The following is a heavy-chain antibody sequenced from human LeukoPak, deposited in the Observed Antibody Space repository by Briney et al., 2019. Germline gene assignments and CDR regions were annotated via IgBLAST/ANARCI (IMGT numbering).Heavy chain of an antibody. J-gene: IGHJ6*02. CDR1: GFIFSNYG. Sequence: GGSLRLSCAASGFIFSNYGMHWVRQAPGKGLEWVAVISYDGSNKYCADSVEGRFTISRDNSKNTLYLQMNSRRAEDTAVYSCARDLTTTVLGMDVWGQGTTVTVSS. CDR2: ISYDGSNK. V-gene: IGHV3-30*03. CDR3: ARDLTTTVLGMDV. D-gene: IGHD4-17*01.